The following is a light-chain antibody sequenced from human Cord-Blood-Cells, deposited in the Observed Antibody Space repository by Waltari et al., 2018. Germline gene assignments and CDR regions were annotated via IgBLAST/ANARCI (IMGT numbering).Light chain of an antibody. J-gene: IGLJ2*01. CDR3: SSYTSSSTLVV. Sequence: QSALTQPASVSGSPGQSITISCTGTSSDVGGYNYVSWYQQHPGKVPKLMIYDVSNRPSGVSNRFSDSKSDNTASLTISGRQAEDDADYYGSSYTSSSTLVVFGGGTKLTVL. V-gene: IGLV2-14*01. CDR2: DVS. CDR1: SSDVGGYNY.